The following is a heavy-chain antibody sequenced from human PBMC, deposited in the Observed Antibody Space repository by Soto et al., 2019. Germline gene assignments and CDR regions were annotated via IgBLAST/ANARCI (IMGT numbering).Heavy chain of an antibody. J-gene: IGHJ4*02. CDR1: GFTFSSYA. Sequence: QVQLVESGGGVVQPGRSLRLSCAASGFTFSSYAMHWVRQAPGKGLEWVAVISYDGSNKYYADSVKGRFTISRDNSKNTLYLQMNSLRAEDTAVYYCARSISGWPCDYWGQGTLVTVSS. D-gene: IGHD6-19*01. V-gene: IGHV3-30-3*01. CDR3: ARSISGWPCDY. CDR2: ISYDGSNK.